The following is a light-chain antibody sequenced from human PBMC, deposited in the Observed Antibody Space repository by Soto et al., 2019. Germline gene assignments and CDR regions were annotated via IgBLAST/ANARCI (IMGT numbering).Light chain of an antibody. CDR1: QSVSSTY. CDR3: QQFANSLYT. V-gene: IGKV3-20*01. CDR2: GAS. J-gene: IGKJ2*01. Sequence: ESVLMQSPGTLSLSPGERATLSCRASQSVSSTYLAWYQQKPGQAPRLLIYGASNRATGIPDRFSGSGSGTDFTLTISRLEPEDFAVYYCQQFANSLYTFGQGTKLEI.